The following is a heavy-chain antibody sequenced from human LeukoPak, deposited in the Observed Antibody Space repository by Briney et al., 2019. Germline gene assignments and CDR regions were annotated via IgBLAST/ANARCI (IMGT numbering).Heavy chain of an antibody. Sequence: ASVKVSCKASGYGFTSCGISWVRQAPGQGLEWMGWISASNGNTDYAQKLQGRVTMTTDTSTSTAYMELRSLRSDDTAVYFCARGSSGWYYFDYWGQGTLVTVSS. V-gene: IGHV1-18*01. J-gene: IGHJ4*02. CDR3: ARGSSGWYYFDY. CDR1: GYGFTSCG. D-gene: IGHD6-19*01. CDR2: ISASNGNT.